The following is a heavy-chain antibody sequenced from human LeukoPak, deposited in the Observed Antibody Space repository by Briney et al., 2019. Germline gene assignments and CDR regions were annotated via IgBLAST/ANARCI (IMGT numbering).Heavy chain of an antibody. J-gene: IGHJ4*02. CDR3: ARAARGVVPAAIGVFDY. CDR2: IYYSGST. D-gene: IGHD2-2*02. CDR1: GGSISSYY. Sequence: SETQSLTCTVSGGSISSYYWSWIRQPPGKGLEWIGYIYYSGSTNYNPSLKSRVTISVDTSKNQFSLKLSSVTAADTAVYYCARAARGVVPAAIGVFDYWGQGTLVTVSS. V-gene: IGHV4-59*01.